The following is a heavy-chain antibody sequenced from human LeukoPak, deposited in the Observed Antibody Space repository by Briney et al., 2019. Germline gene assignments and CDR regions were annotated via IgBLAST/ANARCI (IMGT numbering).Heavy chain of an antibody. CDR3: ARGPPNWGYDY. D-gene: IGHD7-27*01. CDR1: GYTFTSYD. J-gene: IGHJ4*02. V-gene: IGHV1-8*01. CDR2: MSPNSGDT. Sequence: ASVKVSCKASGYTFTSYDFNWVRQATGQRPEWMGWMSPNSGDTGYAQKFQDRVTMTRNTSISTAYMELSSLRSDDTAVYHCARGPPNWGYDYWGPGTLVTVPS.